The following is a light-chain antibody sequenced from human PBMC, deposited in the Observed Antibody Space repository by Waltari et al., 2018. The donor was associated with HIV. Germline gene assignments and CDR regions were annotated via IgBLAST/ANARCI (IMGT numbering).Light chain of an antibody. Sequence: QSALTQPASVSGSPGQSITISCTGTSSDVGSYNLVSWYQQHPGKAPQLMIYEVSKRPSGVSNRFSGSKSGNTASLTISGLQAEDEADYYCCSYAGSIVVFGGGTKLTVL. CDR2: EVS. V-gene: IGLV2-23*02. J-gene: IGLJ2*01. CDR3: CSYAGSIVV. CDR1: SSDVGSYNL.